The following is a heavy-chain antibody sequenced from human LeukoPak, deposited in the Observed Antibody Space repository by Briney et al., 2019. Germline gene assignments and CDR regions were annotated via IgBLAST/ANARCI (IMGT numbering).Heavy chain of an antibody. Sequence: ASVKVSCKASGYTFTGYYMHWVRQAPGQGLEWMGWINPNSGGTNYAQKFQGRVTMTRDTSISIAYMELSRLRSDDTAVYYCARRYGSGSSGTFDYWGQGTLVTVSS. J-gene: IGHJ4*02. CDR2: INPNSGGT. V-gene: IGHV1-2*02. D-gene: IGHD3-10*01. CDR3: ARRYGSGSSGTFDY. CDR1: GYTFTGYY.